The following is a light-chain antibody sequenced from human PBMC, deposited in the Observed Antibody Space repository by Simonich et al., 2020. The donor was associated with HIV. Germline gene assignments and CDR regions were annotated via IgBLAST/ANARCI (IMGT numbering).Light chain of an antibody. V-gene: IGKV3D-11*02. CDR1: QSVSSY. CDR2: DAS. CDR3: QQRSNWPIT. Sequence: EIVLTQSPATLSLSPGERATLSCRASQSVSSYLACDQQKPVQAPRLLIYDASNRATVIPARFSGSGPGTYFTLTISRLEPEDFAVYYCQQRSNWPITFGQGTRLEIK. J-gene: IGKJ5*01.